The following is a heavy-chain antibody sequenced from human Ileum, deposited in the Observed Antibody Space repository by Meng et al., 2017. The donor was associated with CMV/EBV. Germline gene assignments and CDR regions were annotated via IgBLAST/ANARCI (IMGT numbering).Heavy chain of an antibody. D-gene: IGHD6-13*01. CDR1: GFTFSGYD. CDR3: ARWSYTTSWYADY. V-gene: IGHV3-21*01. Sequence: GGSLRLSCAASGFTFSGYDMNWVRHASGKGLEWVSFISISSSYIYYADSVKSRFTISRDNARNSLYLQMNNLRVEDTAVYYCARWSYTTSWYADYWGQGTLVTVSS. CDR2: ISISSSYI. J-gene: IGHJ4*02.